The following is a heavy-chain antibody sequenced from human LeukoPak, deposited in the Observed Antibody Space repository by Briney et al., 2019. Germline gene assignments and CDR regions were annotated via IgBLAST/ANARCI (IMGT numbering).Heavy chain of an antibody. CDR3: TTDPQGYCSSTSCYTFSYYYGMDV. CDR2: IKSKTDGGTT. Sequence: GGSLRLSCAASGFTFSNAWMSWVRQAPGKGLEWVGRIKSKTDGGTTDYAAPVKGRFTISRDDSKNTLYPQMNSLKTEDTAVYYCTTDPQGYCSSTSCYTFSYYYGMDVWGQGTTVTVSS. V-gene: IGHV3-15*01. D-gene: IGHD2-2*02. CDR1: GFTFSNAW. J-gene: IGHJ6*02.